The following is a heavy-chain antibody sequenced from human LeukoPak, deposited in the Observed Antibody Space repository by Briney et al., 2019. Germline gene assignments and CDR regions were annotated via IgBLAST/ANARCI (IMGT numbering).Heavy chain of an antibody. CDR2: VYYSGNA. Sequence: PSETLSLTCTVSGGSITSDTYYWAWIRQPPGKWLEWIGSVYYSGNAYYSPSLKSRVTISVDTSKNHFSLRLTSVTAADTAVYYCARDPRGSYVDWFDPWGQGTLVTVSS. J-gene: IGHJ5*02. D-gene: IGHD1-26*01. V-gene: IGHV4-39*07. CDR1: GGSITSDTYY. CDR3: ARDPRGSYVDWFDP.